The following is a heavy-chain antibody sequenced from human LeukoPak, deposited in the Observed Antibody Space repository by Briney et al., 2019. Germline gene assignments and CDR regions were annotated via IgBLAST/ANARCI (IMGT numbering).Heavy chain of an antibody. J-gene: IGHJ4*02. D-gene: IGHD4-23*01. Sequence: GASVKVSCKASGYTFSSYTMHWVRQAPGKGLEYVSAISSNGGSTYYANSVKGRFTISRDNSKNTLYLQMGSLRAEDMAVYYCARSGLRWNYFDYWGQGTLVTVSS. CDR1: GYTFSSYT. V-gene: IGHV3-64*01. CDR2: ISSNGGST. CDR3: ARSGLRWNYFDY.